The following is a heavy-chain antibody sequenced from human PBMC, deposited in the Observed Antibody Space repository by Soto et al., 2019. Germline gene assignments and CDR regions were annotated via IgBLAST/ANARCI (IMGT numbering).Heavy chain of an antibody. CDR2: ISSSGATI. D-gene: IGHD1-1*01. J-gene: IGHJ4*02. Sequence: HPGGALRLSCVASGFTFSTYSMTWVRQAPGKGLEWVSHISSSGATIYYADSVKGRFTISRDNAKNSLFLQMNSLRDEDTAAYYCTRGVTTTGATSAYWGQGALVNVSS. CDR3: TRGVTTTGATSAY. CDR1: GFTFSTYS. V-gene: IGHV3-48*02.